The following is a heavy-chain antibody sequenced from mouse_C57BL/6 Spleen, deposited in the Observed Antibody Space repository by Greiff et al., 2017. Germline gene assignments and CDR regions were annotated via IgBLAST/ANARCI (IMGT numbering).Heavy chain of an antibody. V-gene: IGHV1-50*01. Sequence: VQLQQPGAELVKPGASVKLSCKASGYTFTSYWMQWVKQRPGQGLEWIGEIDPSDSYTNYNQKFKGKATLTVDTSSSTAYMQLSSLTSEDSAVYYCARGGNWEAMDYWGQGTSVTVSS. CDR3: ARGGNWEAMDY. CDR2: IDPSDSYT. CDR1: GYTFTSYW. J-gene: IGHJ4*01. D-gene: IGHD4-1*01.